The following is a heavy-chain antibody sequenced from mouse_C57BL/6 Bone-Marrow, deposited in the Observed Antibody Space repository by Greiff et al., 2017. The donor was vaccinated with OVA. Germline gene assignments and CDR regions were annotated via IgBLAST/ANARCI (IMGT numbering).Heavy chain of an antibody. V-gene: IGHV1-81*01. CDR3: ARWDYGSSFYWYFDV. CDR1: GYTFTSYG. CDR2: IYPRSGNT. Sequence: QVQLQQSGAELARPGASVKLSCKASGYTFTSYGISWVKQRPGQGLEWIGEIYPRSGNTYYNEKFKGKATLTADKSSSTAYMELRSLTSEDSAVYFCARWDYGSSFYWYFDVWGTGTTVTVSS. D-gene: IGHD1-1*01. J-gene: IGHJ1*03.